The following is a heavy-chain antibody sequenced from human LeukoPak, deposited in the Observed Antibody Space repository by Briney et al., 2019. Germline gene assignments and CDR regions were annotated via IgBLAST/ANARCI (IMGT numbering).Heavy chain of an antibody. V-gene: IGHV4-61*01. D-gene: IGHD3-22*01. CDR2: IYYSGST. CDR1: GGSVSSGSHY. Sequence: SETLSLTCTVSGGSVSSGSHYWSWIRQPPGKGLEWIGYIYYSGSTNYNPSLESRVAISVDTPKNQFSLNLSSVTAADTAVYYCARMVSGYYELDCWGQGTLVTDSS. J-gene: IGHJ4*02. CDR3: ARMVSGYYELDC.